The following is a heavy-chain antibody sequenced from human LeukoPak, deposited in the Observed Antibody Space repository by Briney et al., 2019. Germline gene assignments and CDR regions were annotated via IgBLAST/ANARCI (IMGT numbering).Heavy chain of an antibody. V-gene: IGHV1-46*01. CDR1: GYTFTSYY. D-gene: IGHD3-22*01. J-gene: IGHJ3*02. CDR3: ARPTYYYDSSGYSDAFDI. Sequence: ASVKVSCKASGYTFTSYYMHWVRQAPGQGLEWMGIINPSGGSTSYAQKFQGRVTMTRDTSTSTVYMELSSLRSEDTAVCYCARPTYYYDSSGYSDAFDIWGQGTMVTVSS. CDR2: INPSGGST.